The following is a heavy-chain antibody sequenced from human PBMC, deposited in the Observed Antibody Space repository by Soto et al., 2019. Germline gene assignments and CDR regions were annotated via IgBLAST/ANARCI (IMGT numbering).Heavy chain of an antibody. CDR1: GDSVSSNSAA. J-gene: IGHJ5*02. D-gene: IGHD6-19*01. CDR3: ARDSSGEAVAGNNWFDP. CDR2: TYYRSKWYN. V-gene: IGHV6-1*01. Sequence: SQTLSLTCVISGDSVSSNSAAWNWIRQSPSRGLEWLGRTYYRSKWYNDYAVSVKSRITINPDTSKNQFSLQLNSVTPEDTAVYYCARDSSGEAVAGNNWFDPWRQGTLVTVSS.